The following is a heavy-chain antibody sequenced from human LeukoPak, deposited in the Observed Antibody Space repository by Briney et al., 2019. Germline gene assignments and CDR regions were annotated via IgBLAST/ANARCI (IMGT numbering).Heavy chain of an antibody. J-gene: IGHJ5*02. CDR2: IGGSGVNT. CDR1: GFTFSSYA. Sequence: GGSLRLSCAASGFTFSSYAMSWVRQAPGKGLEWVSTIGGSGVNTYYADCVKGRFTISRDNSKNTLHLQMNSLRAEDTAVYYCAKDREAAAAPLNWFDPWGQGTLVAVSS. D-gene: IGHD6-13*01. V-gene: IGHV3-23*01. CDR3: AKDREAAAAPLNWFDP.